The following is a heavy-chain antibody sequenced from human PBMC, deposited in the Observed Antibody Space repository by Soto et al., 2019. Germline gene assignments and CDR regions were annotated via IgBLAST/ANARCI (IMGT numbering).Heavy chain of an antibody. CDR3: ARGGGVGVAGSAAFDM. D-gene: IGHD3-3*01. V-gene: IGHV1-2*02. CDR2: INPATGAA. CDR1: GYPVTAYY. Sequence: QLHLVQSGAVVKKPGASVTVSCSASGYPVTAYYMHWVRQAPGRGLEWMGGINPATGAAKYTQTFPGRVPMTRATATGTVFMELSGRPSEGTAVFFWARGGGVGVAGSAAFDMWGQGTLVTVSS. J-gene: IGHJ3*02.